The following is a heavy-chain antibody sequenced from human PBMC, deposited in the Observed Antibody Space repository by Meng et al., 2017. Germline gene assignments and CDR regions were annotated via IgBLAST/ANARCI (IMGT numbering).Heavy chain of an antibody. CDR1: GGSISSSTYY. D-gene: IGHD1-1*01. J-gene: IGHJ4*02. CDR2: IYYSGST. V-gene: IGHV4-39*07. Sequence: SETLSLTCTVSGGSISSSTYYWGWIRQPPGKGLEWIGSIYYSGSTYYNPSLKSRVTVSVDTSKNQFSLKLDSVNAADTAVYYCARDPISERPDYWGQGALVTVSS. CDR3: ARDPISERPDY.